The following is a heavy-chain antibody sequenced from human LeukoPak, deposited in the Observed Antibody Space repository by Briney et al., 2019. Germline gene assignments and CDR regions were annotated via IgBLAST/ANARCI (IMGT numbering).Heavy chain of an antibody. Sequence: PGGSLRLSCAASGFTFSSYAMSWVRQAPGKGLEWVSAISGSGGSTYYADSVKGRFTISRDNSKNTLYLQMNSLRAEDTAVYYCAKVKDILTGPRPYGMDVWGQGTTVTVSS. J-gene: IGHJ6*02. CDR3: AKVKDILTGPRPYGMDV. CDR1: GFTFSSYA. CDR2: ISGSGGST. D-gene: IGHD3-9*01. V-gene: IGHV3-23*01.